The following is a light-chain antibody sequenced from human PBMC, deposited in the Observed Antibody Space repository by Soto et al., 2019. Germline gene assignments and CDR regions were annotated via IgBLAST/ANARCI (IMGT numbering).Light chain of an antibody. CDR2: DVS. J-gene: IGLJ2*01. CDR1: SSDVGGYNY. V-gene: IGLV2-11*01. Sequence: QSALTQPRSVSGSPGQSVTISCTGTSSDVGGYNYVSWYQQHPGKAPKIMIYDVSKRPSGVPDRFSGSKSGNTASLTISGLQAEDEDYYYCCSSGSSFLVFGGGTKVTVL. CDR3: CSSGSSFLV.